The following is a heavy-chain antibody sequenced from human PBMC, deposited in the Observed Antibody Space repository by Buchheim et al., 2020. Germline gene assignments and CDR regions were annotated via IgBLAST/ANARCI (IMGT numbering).Heavy chain of an antibody. V-gene: IGHV4-39*07. CDR1: GGSISSSSYY. CDR3: ARDAYYYGSGSLNYGMDV. J-gene: IGHJ6*02. Sequence: QLQLQESGPGLVKPSETLSLTCTVSGGSISSSSYYWGWIRQPPGKGLEWIGSIYYSGSTYYNPSLKSRVTISVDTSKKQFSLKLSSVTAADTAVYYCARDAYYYGSGSLNYGMDVWGQGTT. D-gene: IGHD3-10*01. CDR2: IYYSGST.